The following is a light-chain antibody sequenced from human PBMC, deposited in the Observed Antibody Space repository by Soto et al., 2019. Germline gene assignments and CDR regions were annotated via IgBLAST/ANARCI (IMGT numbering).Light chain of an antibody. CDR3: QQHNNWPPLT. Sequence: EIVMTQSPATLSVSPGERATLSCRASQSVSSNLAWYQQKPGQAPRLLIYGASTRATGIPARFSGSGSGTEFTLTISSLQSEDLAVYYCQQHNNWPPLTFGGGTKVDIK. CDR2: GAS. V-gene: IGKV3-15*01. J-gene: IGKJ4*01. CDR1: QSVSSN.